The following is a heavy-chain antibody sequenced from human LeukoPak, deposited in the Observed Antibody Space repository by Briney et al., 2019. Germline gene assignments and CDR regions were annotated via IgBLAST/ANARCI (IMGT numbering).Heavy chain of an antibody. CDR1: GGSFSGYY. CDR3: AGSSKYYYVAFGY. D-gene: IGHD3-22*01. V-gene: IGHV4-59*08. Sequence: SETLSLTCAVYGGSFSGYYWSWIRQPPGKGLEWIGYIYNTGSTNYNPSLKSRVTISVDTSKNQFSLRLSSVTAADTAVYYCAGSSKYYYVAFGYWGQGTLVTVSS. J-gene: IGHJ4*02. CDR2: IYNTGST.